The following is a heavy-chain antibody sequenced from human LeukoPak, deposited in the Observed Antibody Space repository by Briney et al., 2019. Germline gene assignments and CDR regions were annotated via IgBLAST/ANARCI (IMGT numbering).Heavy chain of an antibody. D-gene: IGHD3-3*01. V-gene: IGHV3-48*04. CDR3: ARALHYDFWSSRAFGY. CDR1: GFTFSSYA. J-gene: IGHJ4*02. CDR2: IIGSGGTI. Sequence: PGGSLRLSCAASGFTFSSYAMSWVRQAPGKGLEWVSYIIGSGGTIYYADSVKGRFTISRDNAKNSLYLQMNSLRVEDTAVYYCARALHYDFWSSRAFGYWGQGTLVTASS.